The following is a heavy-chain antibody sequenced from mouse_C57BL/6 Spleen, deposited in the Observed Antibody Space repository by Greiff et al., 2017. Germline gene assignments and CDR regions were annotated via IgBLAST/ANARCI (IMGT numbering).Heavy chain of an antibody. CDR3: ARGENYDYAHCYFDV. CDR1: GYTFTSYW. J-gene: IGHJ1*03. CDR2: IYPGSGST. Sequence: VQLQQPGAELVKPGASVKMSCKASGYTFTSYWITWVKQRPGQGLEWIGDIYPGSGSTNYNEKFKSKATLTVDTSSSTAYMQLSSLTSEDSAVYYCARGENYDYAHCYFDVWGTGTTVTVSS. V-gene: IGHV1-55*01. D-gene: IGHD2-4*01.